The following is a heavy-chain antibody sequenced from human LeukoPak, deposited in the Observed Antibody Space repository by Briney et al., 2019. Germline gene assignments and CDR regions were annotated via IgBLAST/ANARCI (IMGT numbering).Heavy chain of an antibody. D-gene: IGHD6-19*01. J-gene: IGHJ6*03. CDR2: IYYSGST. V-gene: IGHV4-59*01. CDR1: GGSISSYY. CDR3: ARAVAGRYYYYYYMDV. Sequence: SETLSLTCTVSGGSISSYYWSSIRQPPGKGLEWIGNIYYSGSTNYNPSLKSRVTISVDTSKNQFSLKLSSVTAADTAVYYCARAVAGRYYYYYYMDVWGKGTTVTISS.